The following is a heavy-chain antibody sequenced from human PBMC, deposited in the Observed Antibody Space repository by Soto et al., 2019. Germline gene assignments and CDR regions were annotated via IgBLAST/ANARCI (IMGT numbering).Heavy chain of an antibody. V-gene: IGHV4-59*01. Sequence: SETLSLTCTVSGGSISSYYWSWIQQPPGKGLEWIGYIYYSGSTNYNPSLKSRVTISVDTSKNQFSLKLSSVTAADTAIYYCARAKTTMIVPENFWGQGTLVTVSS. J-gene: IGHJ4*02. CDR2: IYYSGST. D-gene: IGHD3-22*01. CDR1: GGSISSYY. CDR3: ARAKTTMIVPENF.